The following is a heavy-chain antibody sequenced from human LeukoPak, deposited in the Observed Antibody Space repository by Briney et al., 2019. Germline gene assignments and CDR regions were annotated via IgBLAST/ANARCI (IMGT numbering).Heavy chain of an antibody. V-gene: IGHV3-48*01. CDR1: GFTFSSYT. CDR3: ARETQNYIYGTTFDY. J-gene: IGHJ4*02. Sequence: GGSLRLSCAASGFTFSSYTMNWVRQAPGKGLEWVSYISSSSSAIYYADSVKGRFTISRDNAKNSLYLQMNSLRAEDTAVYYCARETQNYIYGTTFDYWGQGTLVTVSS. CDR2: ISSSSSAI. D-gene: IGHD1-1*01.